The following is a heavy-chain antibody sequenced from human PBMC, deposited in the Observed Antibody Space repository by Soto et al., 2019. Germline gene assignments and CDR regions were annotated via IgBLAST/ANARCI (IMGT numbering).Heavy chain of an antibody. CDR2: IYYSGST. Sequence: QLQLQESGPGLVKPSETLSLTCTVSGGSISSSSYYWGWIRQPPGKGLEWIGSIYYSGSTYYNPPLKSRVTISVDTSKNQFSLKLSSVTAADTAVYYCARLSDSSGIDYWGQGTLVTVSS. CDR3: ARLSDSSGIDY. J-gene: IGHJ4*02. V-gene: IGHV4-39*01. D-gene: IGHD6-19*01. CDR1: GGSISSSSYY.